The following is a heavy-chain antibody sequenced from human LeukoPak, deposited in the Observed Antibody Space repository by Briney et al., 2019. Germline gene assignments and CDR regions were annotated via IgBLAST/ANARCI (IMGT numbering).Heavy chain of an antibody. D-gene: IGHD1-26*01. Sequence: ETLSLTCTVAGGSINSYYWSWIRQPPGKGLEWVGHIKSKTDGGTTDYAAPVKGRFTISRDDSKNTLYLQMNSLKTEDTAVYYCTTDLTSAIYYYWGQGTLVTVSS. CDR2: IKSKTDGGTT. J-gene: IGHJ4*02. CDR3: TTDLTSAIYYY. CDR1: GGSINSYY. V-gene: IGHV3-15*01.